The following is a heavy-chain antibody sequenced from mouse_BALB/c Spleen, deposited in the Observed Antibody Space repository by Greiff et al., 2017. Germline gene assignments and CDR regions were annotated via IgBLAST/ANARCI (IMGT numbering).Heavy chain of an antibody. CDR1: GYTFTDYY. D-gene: IGHD1-1*01. V-gene: IGHV1-77*01. CDR3: ASYYGSSY. CDR2: IYPGSGNT. Sequence: VQLQQSGAELARPGASVKLSCKASGYTFTDYYINWVKQRTGQGLEWIGEIYPGSGNTYYNEKFKGKATLTADKSSSTAYMQLSSLTSEDSAVYCCASYYGSSYWGQGTLVTVSA. J-gene: IGHJ3*01.